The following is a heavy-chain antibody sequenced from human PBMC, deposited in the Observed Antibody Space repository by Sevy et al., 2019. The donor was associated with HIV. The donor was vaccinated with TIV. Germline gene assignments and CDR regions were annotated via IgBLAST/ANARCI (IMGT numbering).Heavy chain of an antibody. D-gene: IGHD3-22*01. CDR1: GFTFSNYA. V-gene: IGHV3-23*01. Sequence: GESLKISCAASGFTFSNYAMNWVRQAPGKGLEWVSGISGSGGSGDKTNYADSVKGRFTISRDDSKNSLYLQLNSLRAEDTAIYDCASKYDSSGYFDYWGQGTLVTVSS. J-gene: IGHJ4*02. CDR3: ASKYDSSGYFDY. CDR2: ISGSGGSGDKT.